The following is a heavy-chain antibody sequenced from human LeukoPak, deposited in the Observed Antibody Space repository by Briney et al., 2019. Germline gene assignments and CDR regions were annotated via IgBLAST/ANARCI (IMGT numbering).Heavy chain of an antibody. CDR1: GFTFSVYS. D-gene: IGHD6-19*01. V-gene: IGHV3-21*01. Sequence: GGSLRLSCAASGFTFSVYSMNWVRQAPGKGLEWVSSISSSNSYIYYADSVKGRFTISRDNAKNALYLQMNSLRAEDTAVYYCAKDRGSSGWYRGSFDYWGQGTLVTVSS. J-gene: IGHJ4*02. CDR2: ISSSNSYI. CDR3: AKDRGSSGWYRGSFDY.